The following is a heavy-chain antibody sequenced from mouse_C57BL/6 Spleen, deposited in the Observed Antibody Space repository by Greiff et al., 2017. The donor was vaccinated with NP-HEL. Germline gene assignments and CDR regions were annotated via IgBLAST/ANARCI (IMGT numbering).Heavy chain of an antibody. Sequence: VKLQESGPELVKPGASVKISCKASGYAFSSSWMNWVKQRPGKGLEWIGRIYPGDGDTNYNGKFKGKATLTADKSSSTAYMQLSSLTSEDSAVYFCAREGYYGSSYFDYWGQGTTLTVSS. J-gene: IGHJ2*01. V-gene: IGHV1-82*01. CDR1: GYAFSSSW. D-gene: IGHD1-1*01. CDR2: IYPGDGDT. CDR3: AREGYYGSSYFDY.